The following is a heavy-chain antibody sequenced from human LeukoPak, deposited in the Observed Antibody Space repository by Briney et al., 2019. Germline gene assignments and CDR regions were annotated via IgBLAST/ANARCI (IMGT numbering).Heavy chain of an antibody. CDR3: ARASTVTTWSLGY. Sequence: TLSLTCIVSGGSISNYHWSWIRQPPGKGLEWIGYVSYTGSTNFNPSLKSRVTMSVDTSKNQFSLNLSSVTAADTAMYYCARASTVTTWSLGYWGQGILVTVSS. V-gene: IGHV4-59*01. D-gene: IGHD4-17*01. CDR2: VSYTGST. J-gene: IGHJ4*02. CDR1: GGSISNYH.